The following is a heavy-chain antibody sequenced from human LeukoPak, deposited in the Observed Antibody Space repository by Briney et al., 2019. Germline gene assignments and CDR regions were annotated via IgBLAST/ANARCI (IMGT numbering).Heavy chain of an antibody. CDR2: ISSSSSTI. Sequence: PGGSLRLSCAASGFTFSSYSMNWVRQAPGKGLEWVSYISSSSSTIYYADSVKGRFTISRDNAKNSLYLQMNSLRAEDTAVYYCARAMDSSSWFLDYWGQGTLVTVSS. CDR3: ARAMDSSSWFLDY. CDR1: GFTFSSYS. V-gene: IGHV3-48*01. J-gene: IGHJ4*02. D-gene: IGHD6-13*01.